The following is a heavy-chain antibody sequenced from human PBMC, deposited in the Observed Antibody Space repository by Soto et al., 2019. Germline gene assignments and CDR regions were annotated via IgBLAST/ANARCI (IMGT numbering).Heavy chain of an antibody. J-gene: IGHJ6*02. D-gene: IGHD2-2*01. CDR2: SNPDSDNT. V-gene: IGHV1-8*01. CDR1: GYTFTNYD. CDR3: ARDLRYCTTASCYPPALFPYGMDV. Sequence: GASVKVSRKTSGYTFTNYDINWVRQAAGQGLEWMGWSNPDSDNTGYAQKFQGRVTMTRDTSISTAYMELNSLRSEDTAVYYCARDLRYCTTASCYPPALFPYGMDVWGQGTTVTVSS.